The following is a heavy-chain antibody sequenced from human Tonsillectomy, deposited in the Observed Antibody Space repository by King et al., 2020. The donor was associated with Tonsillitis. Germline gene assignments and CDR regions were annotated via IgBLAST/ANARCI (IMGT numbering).Heavy chain of an antibody. Sequence: VQLVESGGGVVQPGGSLRLSCAASGFSFSSSYMPWVRQAPGKGLEWVAGLHSDGSQKGYVDSVMGRFSISRDNPKNSLYLQMNSLRAEDTAVYFCARDRWDGGHDIWGQGTMVTVSS. V-gene: IGHV3-7*01. D-gene: IGHD2-15*01. CDR3: ARDRWDGGHDI. J-gene: IGHJ3*02. CDR1: GFSFSSSY. CDR2: LHSDGSQK.